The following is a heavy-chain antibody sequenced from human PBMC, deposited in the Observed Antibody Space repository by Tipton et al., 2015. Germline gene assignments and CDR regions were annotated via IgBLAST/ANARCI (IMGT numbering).Heavy chain of an antibody. Sequence: TLSLTCAVSAYSITSDYYWDWIRQPPGRGLEWIGNIYYSGSTNYNPSLKSRVTISVDTSKSQFSLKLTSVTAADTAMYYCARARGRHGGLLDSWGQGTLVIVSS. D-gene: IGHD4-23*01. CDR2: IYYSGST. CDR1: AYSITSDYY. V-gene: IGHV4-38-2*01. CDR3: ARARGRHGGLLDS. J-gene: IGHJ4*02.